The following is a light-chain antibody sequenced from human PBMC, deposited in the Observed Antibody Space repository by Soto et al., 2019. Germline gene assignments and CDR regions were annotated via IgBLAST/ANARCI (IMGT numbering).Light chain of an antibody. CDR2: TTS. Sequence: DIPMTQSPSSLSASVGDRVTITCRASQSISTSLNWYQQKPGTAPNLLIYTTSSLQSGVPSRLSGVGAGTEFTLTISSLQPEDFATSYCQQSYTTPPGTFGQGTKVEIK. J-gene: IGKJ1*01. V-gene: IGKV1-39*01. CDR3: QQSYTTPPGT. CDR1: QSISTS.